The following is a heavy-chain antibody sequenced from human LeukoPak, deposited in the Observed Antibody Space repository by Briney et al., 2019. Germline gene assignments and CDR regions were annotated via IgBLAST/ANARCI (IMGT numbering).Heavy chain of an antibody. CDR3: ARSIAAGRVDY. Sequence: GRSLRLSCAASGFTVSSNYMSWVRQAPGRGLEWVSVIYSGGSPYYADTVKGRFTISRDNSKNTLYLQMNSLRAEDTAVYYCARSIAAGRVDYWGQGTLVTVSS. D-gene: IGHD6-6*01. CDR2: IYSGGSP. V-gene: IGHV3-53*01. CDR1: GFTVSSNY. J-gene: IGHJ4*02.